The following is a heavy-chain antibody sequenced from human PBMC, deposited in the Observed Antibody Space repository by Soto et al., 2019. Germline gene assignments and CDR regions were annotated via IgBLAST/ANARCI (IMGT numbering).Heavy chain of an antibody. CDR2: VIPMFGTA. CDR3: ARGRGQDSNDAYDAY. CDR1: GGTFSSHT. J-gene: IGHJ4*02. D-gene: IGHD3-16*01. V-gene: IGHV1-69*01. Sequence: QVQLVQSGAEVRKHGSSVKVSCKASGGTFSSHTISWVRQAPGQGLEWMGGVIPMFGTANYAEKFQGRVTIIAGECTSAVYLELSSLRSEDTAMYYCARGRGQDSNDAYDAYWGQGTQVIVSS.